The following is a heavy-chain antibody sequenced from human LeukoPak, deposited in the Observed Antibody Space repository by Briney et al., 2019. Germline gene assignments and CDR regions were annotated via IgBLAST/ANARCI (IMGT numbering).Heavy chain of an antibody. V-gene: IGHV3-7*01. J-gene: IGHJ4*02. CDR1: GFTFSSYA. CDR2: IKQDGSEK. CDR3: ARGTTYCGGDCWDYFDY. D-gene: IGHD2-21*02. Sequence: PGGSLRLSCAASGFTFSSYAMNWVRQAPGKGLEWVANIKQDGSEKYYVDSVKGRFTISRDNAKNSLYLQMNSLRAEDTAVYYCARGTTYCGGDCWDYFDYWGQGTLVTVSS.